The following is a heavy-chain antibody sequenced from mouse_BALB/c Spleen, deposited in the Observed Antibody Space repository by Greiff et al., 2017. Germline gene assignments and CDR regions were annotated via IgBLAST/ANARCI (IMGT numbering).Heavy chain of an antibody. CDR3: ARVRRYDFDY. J-gene: IGHJ2*01. V-gene: IGHV2-9*02. CDR2: IWAGGST. CDR1: GFSLTSYG. D-gene: IGHD1-1*01. Sequence: VQLQESGPGLVAPSHSLSITCTASGFSLTSYGVHWVRQPPGKGLEWLGVIWAGGSTNNNSAHMPRLSTSKDNSKSQVYLRMNRLQTYDTAMYYCARVRRYDFDYWGQGTTLTVSS.